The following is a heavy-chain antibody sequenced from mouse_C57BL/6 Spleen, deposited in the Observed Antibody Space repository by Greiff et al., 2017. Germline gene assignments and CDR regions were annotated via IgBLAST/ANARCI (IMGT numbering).Heavy chain of an antibody. CDR1: GYTFTDYE. Sequence: VQLQQSGAELVRPGASVTLSCKASGYTFTDYEMHWVKQTPVHGLEWIGAIDPETGGTAYNQKFTGKAILTADKSSSTAYMELRSLTSDDSAFYYCTSSSYYDGSSSAWFAYWGQGTLVTVSA. CDR3: TSSSYYDGSSSAWFAY. J-gene: IGHJ3*01. D-gene: IGHD1-1*01. V-gene: IGHV1-15*01. CDR2: IDPETGGT.